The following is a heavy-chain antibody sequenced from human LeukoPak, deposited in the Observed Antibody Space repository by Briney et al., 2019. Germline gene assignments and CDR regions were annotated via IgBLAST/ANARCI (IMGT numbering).Heavy chain of an antibody. V-gene: IGHV3-23*01. D-gene: IGHD3-22*01. CDR3: ARDRPNYYGSDGHYYRRDGDY. CDR1: GFTFSIYA. J-gene: IGHJ4*02. CDR2: ITSRGESA. Sequence: GGSLRLSCAASGFTFSIYAMSWVRQAPGKGLQWVSSITSRGESAWYVDSVKGRFTITRDNSENTPYLQMHSLRAEDTAVYYCARDRPNYYGSDGHYYRRDGDYWGRGTLVSVSS.